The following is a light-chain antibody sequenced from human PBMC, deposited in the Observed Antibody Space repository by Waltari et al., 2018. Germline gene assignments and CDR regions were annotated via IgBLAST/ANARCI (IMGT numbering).Light chain of an antibody. CDR1: HRVDWY. Sequence: IMLTQSPATLSLSPGKRATLSCRSSHRVDWYLACYKQRPGQPPRFRIYDTSNRPPGILARFSGSGSDKDFTFTISSVEPKDFAVYGCQQRRSWPLTFGGGTKVEIE. CDR2: DTS. J-gene: IGKJ4*01. V-gene: IGKV3-11*01. CDR3: QQRRSWPLT.